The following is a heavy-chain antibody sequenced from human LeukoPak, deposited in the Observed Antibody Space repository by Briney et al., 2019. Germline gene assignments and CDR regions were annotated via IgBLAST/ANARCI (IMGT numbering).Heavy chain of an antibody. CDR3: ARQDYGDFRHFDY. CDR2: IIPIFGTA. Sequence: SVKVSCKASGYTFTSYGISWVRQAPGQGLEWTGGIIPIFGTANYAQKFQGRVTITADESTSTAYMELSSLRSEDTAVYYCARQDYGDFRHFDYWGQGTLVTVSS. D-gene: IGHD4-17*01. V-gene: IGHV1-69*13. CDR1: GYTFTSYG. J-gene: IGHJ4*02.